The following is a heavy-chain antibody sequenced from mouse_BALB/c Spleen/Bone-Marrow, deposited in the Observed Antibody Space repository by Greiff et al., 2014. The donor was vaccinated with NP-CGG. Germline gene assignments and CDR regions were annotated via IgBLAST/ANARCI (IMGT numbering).Heavy chain of an antibody. D-gene: IGHD2-10*02. CDR2: ISSGGST. J-gene: IGHJ3*01. Sequence: EVKLVESGGGLVKPGGSLKLSCAASGFTFSSYAMSRVRQTPEKRLEWVASISSGGSTYYPDSVKGRFTISRDNARNILYLQMSSLRSEDTAMYYCAKRGAYGNFWFAYWGQGTLVTVSA. CDR1: GFTFSSYA. V-gene: IGHV5-6-5*01. CDR3: AKRGAYGNFWFAY.